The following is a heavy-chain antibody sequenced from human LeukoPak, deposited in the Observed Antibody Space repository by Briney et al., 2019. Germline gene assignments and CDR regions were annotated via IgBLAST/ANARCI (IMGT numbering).Heavy chain of an antibody. CDR3: ARDFCSGGSWYYFDY. CDR1: AFTVSSYG. D-gene: IGHD2-15*01. J-gene: IGHJ4*02. CDR2: IWYDGSYK. Sequence: PGGSLRHTCAACAFTVSSYGLHWVRQAPGKGLEWVAVIWYDGSYKYYADSVKGRFTISRDNSKNTLYLQMNSLRAEDTAVYTCARDFCSGGSWYYFDYWGQGTLVTVSS. V-gene: IGHV3-33*01.